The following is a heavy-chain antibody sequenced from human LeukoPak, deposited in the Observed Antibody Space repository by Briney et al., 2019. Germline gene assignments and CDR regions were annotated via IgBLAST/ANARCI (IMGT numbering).Heavy chain of an antibody. V-gene: IGHV1-46*01. J-gene: IGHJ3*02. CDR3: ARHYDSSGYYWGVDAFDI. CDR1: GYTFTSYG. D-gene: IGHD3-22*01. Sequence: ASVKVSCKASGYTFTSYGISWVRQAPGQGLEWMGIINPSGGSTSYAQKFQGRVTVTRDTSTSTVYMELSSLRSEDTAVYYCARHYDSSGYYWGVDAFDIWSQGTMVTVSS. CDR2: INPSGGST.